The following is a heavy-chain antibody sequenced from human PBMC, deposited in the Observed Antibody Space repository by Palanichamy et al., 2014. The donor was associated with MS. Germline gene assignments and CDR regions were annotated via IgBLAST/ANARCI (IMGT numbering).Heavy chain of an antibody. CDR2: IRSSGGKT. J-gene: IGHJ3*02. D-gene: IGHD3-9*01. CDR1: GFTFNNFG. V-gene: IGHV3-23*04. Sequence: DVQLVESGGGLVQPGGSLRLSCAASGFTFNNFGMSWVRQAPGKGPEWVSSIRSSGGKTYYADSVKGRFTISRDNSKNTLYMQMNSLRAEDTALYYCAKSYYDFLTGYSVDAFDIWGQGTMVTVSS. CDR3: AKSYYDFLTGYSVDAFDI.